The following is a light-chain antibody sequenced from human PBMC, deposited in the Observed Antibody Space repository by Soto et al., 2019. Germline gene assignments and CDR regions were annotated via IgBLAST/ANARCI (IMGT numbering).Light chain of an antibody. CDR2: DAS. Sequence: EIVLTQSPGTLSLSPGERATLSCRASQSVPKDYLAWYQHKPGQAPRLLIHDASSRATGIPDRFSGSGSGTDFTLTISRLEPEDFAVYYCQQCSISPLTFGGGTNVEIK. CDR3: QQCSISPLT. J-gene: IGKJ4*01. V-gene: IGKV3-20*01. CDR1: QSVPKDY.